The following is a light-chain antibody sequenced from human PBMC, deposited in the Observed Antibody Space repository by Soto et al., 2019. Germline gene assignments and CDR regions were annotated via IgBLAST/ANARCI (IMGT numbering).Light chain of an antibody. CDR1: QDITRW. J-gene: IGKJ4*01. Sequence: IEMTHSPSSGSGSVRDEVHLFCWASQDITRWLAWYQQKPGKAPKLLIYGASSLQSGVPSRFSGSGSETDFTLTISSLQPEDSATYYCQQTNTFPLTFGGGATVE. CDR2: GAS. V-gene: IGKV1-12*01. CDR3: QQTNTFPLT.